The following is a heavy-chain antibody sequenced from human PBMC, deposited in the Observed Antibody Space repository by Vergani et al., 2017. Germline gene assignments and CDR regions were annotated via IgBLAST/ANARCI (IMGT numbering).Heavy chain of an antibody. Sequence: EVQLVESGGGLVKPGGSLRLSCAASGFTFSSYSMNWVRQAPGKGLEWVSSISSSSSYIYYADSVKGRFTISRDNAKNSLYLQMNSLRAEDTAVYYCASIVGATDCYYYYYMDVWGKGTTVTVSS. J-gene: IGHJ6*03. V-gene: IGHV3-21*01. CDR3: ASIVGATDCYYYYYMDV. CDR1: GFTFSSYS. CDR2: ISSSSSYI. D-gene: IGHD1-26*01.